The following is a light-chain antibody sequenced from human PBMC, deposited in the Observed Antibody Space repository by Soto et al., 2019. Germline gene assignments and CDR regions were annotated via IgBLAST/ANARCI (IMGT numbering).Light chain of an antibody. CDR2: EVS. CDR1: SSDVGGYNY. J-gene: IGLJ2*01. CDR3: SSYTSSGTLVV. V-gene: IGLV2-14*01. Sequence: QSALTQPASVSGSPGQSITMSCTGTSSDVGGYNYVSWYRQHPGKAPKLMIYEVSNRPSGVSNRFSGSKSGNTASLTISGLQAEDEADYYCSSYTSSGTLVVFGGGTQLTVL.